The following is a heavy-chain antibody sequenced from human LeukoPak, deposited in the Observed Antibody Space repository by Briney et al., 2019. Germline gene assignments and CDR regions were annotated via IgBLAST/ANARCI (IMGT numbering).Heavy chain of an antibody. D-gene: IGHD3-16*01. Sequence: PSETLSLTCNVSGGSISSYYWSWIRQPPGKGLEWIGYFYYGGSTNYNPSLKSRVTISVDTSKNQFSLKLSSVTAADTAVYYCARQRRLELPDYWGQGTLVTVSS. CDR2: FYYGGST. CDR1: GGSISSYY. CDR3: ARQRRLELPDY. J-gene: IGHJ4*02. V-gene: IGHV4-59*08.